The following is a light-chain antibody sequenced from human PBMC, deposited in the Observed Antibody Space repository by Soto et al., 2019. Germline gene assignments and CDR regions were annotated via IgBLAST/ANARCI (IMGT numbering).Light chain of an antibody. J-gene: IGLJ3*02. V-gene: IGLV7-46*01. Sequence: QTVVTQEPSLTVSPGGTVTLTCGSSTGAVTSGHYPYWFQQKPGQAPRILIYDTSNKHSWTPARFSGSLLGGKAALTLSGAQPEDEAEYYCLLSYSGARPYRVFGGGTQLTVL. CDR2: DTS. CDR1: TGAVTSGHY. CDR3: LLSYSGARPYRV.